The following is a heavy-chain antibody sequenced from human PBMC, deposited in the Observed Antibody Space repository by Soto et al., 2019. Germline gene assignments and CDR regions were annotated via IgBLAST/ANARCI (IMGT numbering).Heavy chain of an antibody. CDR1: GFTFTSSA. CDR2: IVVGSGNT. J-gene: IGHJ6*03. Sequence: SVKVSCKASGFTFTSSAMQWVRQARGQRLEWIGWIVVGSGNTNYAQKFQERVTITRDMSTSTAYMELSSLRSEDTAVYYCAAESIYGDYRGDYYYYMDVWGKGTTVTGSS. V-gene: IGHV1-58*02. D-gene: IGHD4-17*01. CDR3: AAESIYGDYRGDYYYYMDV.